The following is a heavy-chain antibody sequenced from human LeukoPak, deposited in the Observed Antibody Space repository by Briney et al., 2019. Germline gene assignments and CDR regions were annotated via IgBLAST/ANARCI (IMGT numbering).Heavy chain of an antibody. J-gene: IGHJ5*02. CDR1: GGSISSSSYY. CDR2: IYYSGST. D-gene: IGHD1-1*01. CDR3: ARGVQLERPVSGFWFDP. Sequence: SETLSLTCTVSGGSISSSSYYWGWIRQPPGKGLEWIGSIYYSGSTYYNPSLKSRVTISVDTSKNQFSLRLSSVTAADTAVYYCARGVQLERPVSGFWFDPWGQGTLVTVSS. V-gene: IGHV4-39*07.